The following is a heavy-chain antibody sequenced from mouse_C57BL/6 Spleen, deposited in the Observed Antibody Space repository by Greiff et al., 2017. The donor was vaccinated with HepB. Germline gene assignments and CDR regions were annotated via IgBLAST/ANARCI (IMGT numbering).Heavy chain of an antibody. CDR1: GYSITSGYY. J-gene: IGHJ2*01. CDR2: ISYDGSN. V-gene: IGHV3-6*01. Sequence: ESGPGLVKPSQSLSLTCSVTGYSITSGYYWNWIRQFPGNKLEWMGYISYDGSNNYNPSLKNRISITRDTSKNQFFLKLNSVTTEDTATYYCARGAGLFDYWGQGTTLTVSS. D-gene: IGHD3-3*01. CDR3: ARGAGLFDY.